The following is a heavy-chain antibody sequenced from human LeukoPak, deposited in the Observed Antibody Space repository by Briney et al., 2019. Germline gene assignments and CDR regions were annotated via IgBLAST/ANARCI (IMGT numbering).Heavy chain of an antibody. CDR3: AREMGGVWYDSSGYYDY. CDR2: IKRDGSEK. CDR1: GFTFSSYW. J-gene: IGHJ4*02. V-gene: IGHV3-7*01. Sequence: GGSLRLSCAASGFTFSSYWMSWVRQAPGKGLEWVANIKRDGSEKYYVDSVKGRFTISRDNAKNSLYLQMNSLRAEDTAVYYCAREMGGVWYDSSGYYDYWGQGTLVTVSS. D-gene: IGHD3-22*01.